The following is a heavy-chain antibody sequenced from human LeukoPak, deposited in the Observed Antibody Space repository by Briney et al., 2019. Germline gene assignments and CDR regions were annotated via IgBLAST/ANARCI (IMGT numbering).Heavy chain of an antibody. Sequence: PGGSLRLSCAASGFTFSSYAMHWVRQAPGKGLEWVAVISYDGSNKYYADSVKGRFTISRNNSENTLYLQMNSLRAEDTAVYYCARDRIVVVVAATLLYWGQGTLVTVSS. CDR1: GFTFSSYA. J-gene: IGHJ4*02. V-gene: IGHV3-30-3*01. CDR2: ISYDGSNK. CDR3: ARDRIVVVVAATLLY. D-gene: IGHD2-15*01.